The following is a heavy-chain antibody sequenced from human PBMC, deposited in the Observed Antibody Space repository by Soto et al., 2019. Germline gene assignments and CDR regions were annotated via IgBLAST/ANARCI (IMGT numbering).Heavy chain of an antibody. J-gene: IGHJ4*02. CDR1: GFGFSNFA. CDR3: AKVRGGGFGDALDY. Sequence: EVRVLDSGGGLVQPGGSLRLTCAASGFGFSNFAMTWVRQAPGKGFGWVSFISSGGHTANYADSVKGRFTISRDNYRNTVVLQMNSLRADDTAVYHCAKVRGGGFGDALDYWGQGTLVTVSP. V-gene: IGHV3-23*01. CDR2: ISSGGHTA. D-gene: IGHD3-16*01.